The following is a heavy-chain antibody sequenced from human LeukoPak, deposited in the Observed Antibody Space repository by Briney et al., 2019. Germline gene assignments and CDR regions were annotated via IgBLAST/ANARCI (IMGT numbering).Heavy chain of an antibody. CDR2: ISVDSTST. Sequence: GGSLRLSCAASGFTFRSYTMNWVRQAPGKGLEWVSYISVDSTSTYYADSVKGRFTISRDNAKNSVFLQMNSLRAEGTAVYYCARLRYASSGPDYWGQGTLVTVSS. CDR3: ARLRYASSGPDY. V-gene: IGHV3-48*01. CDR1: GFTFRSYT. D-gene: IGHD6-6*01. J-gene: IGHJ4*02.